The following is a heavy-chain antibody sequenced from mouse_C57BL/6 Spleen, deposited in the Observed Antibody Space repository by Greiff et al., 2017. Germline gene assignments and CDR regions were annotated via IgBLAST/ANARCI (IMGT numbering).Heavy chain of an antibody. CDR1: GFTFSDYY. CDR3: ARDIGQLRPYAMDY. CDR2: INYDGSST. J-gene: IGHJ4*01. Sequence: EVQVVESEGGLVQPGSSMKLSCTASGFTFSDYYMAWVRQVPEKGLEWVANINYDGSSTYYLDSLKSRFIISRDNAKNILYLQMSSLKSEDTATYYGARDIGQLRPYAMDYWGQGTSVTVSS. V-gene: IGHV5-16*01. D-gene: IGHD3-2*02.